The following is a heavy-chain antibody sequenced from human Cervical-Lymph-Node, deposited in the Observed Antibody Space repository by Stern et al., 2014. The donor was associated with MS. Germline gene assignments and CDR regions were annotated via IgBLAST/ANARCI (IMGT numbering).Heavy chain of an antibody. CDR3: ARVNGDIVVVPAAIDYYYGMDV. J-gene: IGHJ6*02. V-gene: IGHV3-33*01. CDR2: IWYDGSNK. CDR1: GFTFSSYG. D-gene: IGHD2-2*01. Sequence: VQLEESGGGVVQPGRSLRLSCAASGFTFSSYGMHWVRQAPGKGLEWVAVIWYDGSNKYYADSVKCRFTISRDNSKNTLYLQMNSLRAEDTAVYYCARVNGDIVVVPAAIDYYYGMDVWGQGTTVTVSS.